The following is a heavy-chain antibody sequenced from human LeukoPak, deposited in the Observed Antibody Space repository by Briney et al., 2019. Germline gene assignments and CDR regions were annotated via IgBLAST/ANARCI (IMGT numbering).Heavy chain of an antibody. D-gene: IGHD2-21*02. J-gene: IGHJ3*02. CDR3: AREDIVVVTAKYAFDI. Sequence: SETLSLTCSVSGASITNYYWSWIRQAPGKGLEWIGYIYYSGNTNTYNPSLKSRATISLYTSRKYFSLELRSVTAADTAVYYCAREDIVVVTAKYAFDIWGQGTMVTVSS. CDR1: GASITNYY. CDR2: IYYSGNT. V-gene: IGHV4-59*01.